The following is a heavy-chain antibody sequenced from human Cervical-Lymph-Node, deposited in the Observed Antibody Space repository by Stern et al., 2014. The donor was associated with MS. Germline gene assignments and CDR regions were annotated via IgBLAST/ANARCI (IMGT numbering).Heavy chain of an antibody. D-gene: IGHD5-18*01. CDR2: ISSSSTSI. CDR3: ARGYSYGSV. Sequence: EVQLVESGGGLVQPGGSLRLSCAASGFTFNSYSMNWVRQAPGQGLEWIAYISSSSTSIDYADSVKGRFTIFRDNAKNSLFLQMNTLRDDDTAVYYCARGYSYGSVWGQGTLVTVSS. CDR1: GFTFNSYS. V-gene: IGHV3-48*02. J-gene: IGHJ4*02.